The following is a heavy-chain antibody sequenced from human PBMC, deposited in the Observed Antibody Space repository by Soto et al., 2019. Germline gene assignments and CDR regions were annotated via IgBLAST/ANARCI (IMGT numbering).Heavy chain of an antibody. Sequence: GASVKVSCKASGGTFSSYAISWVRQAPGQGLEWMGGIIPIFGTANYAQKFQGRVTITADKSTSTAYMELSSLRSEDTAVYYCARDLSIAVAVSYWYLDLWGRGTLVTVS. CDR3: ARDLSIAVAVSYWYLDL. D-gene: IGHD6-19*01. V-gene: IGHV1-69*06. CDR2: IIPIFGTA. J-gene: IGHJ2*01. CDR1: GGTFSSYA.